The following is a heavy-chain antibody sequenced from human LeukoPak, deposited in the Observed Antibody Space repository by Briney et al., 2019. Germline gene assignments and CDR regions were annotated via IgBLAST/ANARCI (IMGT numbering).Heavy chain of an antibody. J-gene: IGHJ4*02. CDR3: ARGRQTFRKAVAGSYYFDY. Sequence: PSETLSLTCTVSGGSISSYYWSWIRQPPGKGLEWIGYIYYSGSTNYNPSLKSRVTISVDTSKNQFSLKLSSVTAADTAVYYCARGRQTFRKAVAGSYYFDYWGQGTLVTVSS. D-gene: IGHD6-19*01. CDR1: GGSISSYY. CDR2: IYYSGST. V-gene: IGHV4-59*12.